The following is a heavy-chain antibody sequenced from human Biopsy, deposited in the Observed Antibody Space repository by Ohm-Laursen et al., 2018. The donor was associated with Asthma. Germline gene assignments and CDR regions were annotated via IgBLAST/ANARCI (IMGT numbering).Heavy chain of an antibody. V-gene: IGHV1-69*01. D-gene: IGHD2-2*01. CDR2: INSVFGTT. CDR3: ARKAGSCISRTCYSLDF. J-gene: IGHJ4*02. Sequence: SSVKVSCKSLGGTFNTYVIGWVRQAPGKGLEWVGGINSVFGTTTYPQKFQDRVTITADDSTSTVYMELSSLRSEDTAVYYCARKAGSCISRTCYSLDFWGQGTLVTVSS. CDR1: GGTFNTYV.